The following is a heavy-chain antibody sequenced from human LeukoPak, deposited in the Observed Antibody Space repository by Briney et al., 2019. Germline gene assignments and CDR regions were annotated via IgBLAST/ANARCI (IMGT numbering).Heavy chain of an antibody. CDR2: ISYDGSNK. D-gene: IGHD3-16*01. V-gene: IGHV3-30*18. CDR3: AKDGGPSGIFDY. J-gene: IGHJ4*02. CDR1: GFTFSSYG. Sequence: GGSLRLSCAASGFTFSSYGMHWVRQAPGKGLEWVAVISYDGSNKYYADSVKGRFTISRDNSKNTLYLQMNSLRAEDTAVYYCAKDGGPSGIFDYWGQGTLVTVSS.